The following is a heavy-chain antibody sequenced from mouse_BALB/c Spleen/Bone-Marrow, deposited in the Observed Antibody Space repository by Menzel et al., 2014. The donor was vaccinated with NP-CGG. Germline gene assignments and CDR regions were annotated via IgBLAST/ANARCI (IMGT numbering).Heavy chain of an antibody. V-gene: IGHV1-5*01. CDR1: GYTFTSYW. CDR2: IYPGNSDT. CDR3: TSDYEDY. D-gene: IGHD2-4*01. Sequence: VQLQQPGTVLARPGASVKMSCKASGYTFTSYWMHWVKQRPGQDLEWIGAIYPGNSDTSYNQKFKGKAKLTAVTSTSTAYMELSRLTNEDSPVYCCTSDYEDYWGQGTTLTVSS. J-gene: IGHJ2*01.